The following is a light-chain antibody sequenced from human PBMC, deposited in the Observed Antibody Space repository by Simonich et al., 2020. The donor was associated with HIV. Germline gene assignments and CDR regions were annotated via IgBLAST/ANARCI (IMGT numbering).Light chain of an antibody. Sequence: DIVMTPSPDSLAVSLGERATINCKSSRSVLYSSNNKNYLAWYQKKPGPPPNLLIYCASTRESGVPDRFSASGSGTDFTLTISSLQAEDVAVYYCQQYYITPHTFGQGTKVEIK. V-gene: IGKV4-1*01. CDR2: CAS. J-gene: IGKJ1*01. CDR3: QQYYITPHT. CDR1: RSVLYSSNNKNY.